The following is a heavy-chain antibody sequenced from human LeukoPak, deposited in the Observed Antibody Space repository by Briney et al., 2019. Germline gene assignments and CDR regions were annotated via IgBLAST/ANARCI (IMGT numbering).Heavy chain of an antibody. CDR1: GFTFSSYS. D-gene: IGHD3-10*02. J-gene: IGHJ4*02. Sequence: GGSLRLSCAASGFTFSSYSMNWVRQAPGKGLEWVSYISSSSSTIYYADSVKGRFTISRDNAKNSLYLQMNSLRAEDTAVYYCARDGVLFGESVYYFDYWGQGALVTVSS. CDR3: ARDGVLFGESVYYFDY. V-gene: IGHV3-48*04. CDR2: ISSSSSTI.